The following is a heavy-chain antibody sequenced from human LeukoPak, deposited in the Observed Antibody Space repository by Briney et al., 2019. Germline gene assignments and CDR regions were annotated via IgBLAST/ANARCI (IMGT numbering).Heavy chain of an antibody. V-gene: IGHV3-21*01. CDR3: ARMDIDYGDYGVYYFDY. J-gene: IGHJ4*02. CDR2: ISSSSSYI. D-gene: IGHD4-17*01. CDR1: GFTFSSYS. Sequence: PGGSLRLSCAASGFTFSSYSMNWVRQAPGKGLEWVSSISSSSSYIYYADSVKSRFTISRDNAKNSLYLQMNSLRAEDTAVYYCARMDIDYGDYGVYYFDYWGQGTLVTVSS.